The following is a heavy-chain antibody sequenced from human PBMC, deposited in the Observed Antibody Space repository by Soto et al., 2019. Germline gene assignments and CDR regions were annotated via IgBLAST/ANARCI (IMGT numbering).Heavy chain of an antibody. CDR2: ISGSGGST. J-gene: IGHJ4*02. Sequence: DVKLLESGGGLAKPGGSLRLSCEASGFTFSSYGMPWVRQAPGKGLEWVSAISGSGGSTFYADSLGGRFTISGDNSKNILYLEMRSLRAGDTAMYYCAKASSASGRECPGHWGQGAQVPVSS. CDR3: AKASSASGRECPGH. CDR1: GFTFSSYG. D-gene: IGHD6-6*01. V-gene: IGHV3-23*01.